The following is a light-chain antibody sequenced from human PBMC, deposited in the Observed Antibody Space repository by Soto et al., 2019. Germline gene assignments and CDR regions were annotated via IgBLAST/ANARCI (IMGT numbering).Light chain of an antibody. J-gene: IGKJ1*01. Sequence: EIVLTQSPGTLAFSPGERSTLSCRSSQSFNSIYLAWYQQKPGQAPRLLIYGASSRATGIPDRFSGSGSGTDFTLTISSLQAEDVAVYYCQQYYSTPRTFGQGTKVDIK. V-gene: IGKV3-20*01. CDR1: QSFNSIY. CDR2: GAS. CDR3: QQYYSTPRT.